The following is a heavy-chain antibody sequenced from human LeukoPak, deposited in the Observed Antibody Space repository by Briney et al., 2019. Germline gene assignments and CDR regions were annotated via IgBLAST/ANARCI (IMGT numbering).Heavy chain of an antibody. J-gene: IGHJ4*02. D-gene: IGHD3-22*01. Sequence: GGSLRLSCAASGFTFSNYAMHWVRQAPGKGLEWVAVISYGGSSKYYADSVKGRFTISRDNSKNTLYVQMNSLRGEDTAVYYCARDLDSSFPYRLAADFDYWGQGTLVTVSS. CDR3: ARDLDSSFPYRLAADFDY. V-gene: IGHV3-30-3*01. CDR1: GFTFSNYA. CDR2: ISYGGSSK.